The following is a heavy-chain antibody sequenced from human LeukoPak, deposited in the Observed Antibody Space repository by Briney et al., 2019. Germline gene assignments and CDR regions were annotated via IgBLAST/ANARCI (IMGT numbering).Heavy chain of an antibody. CDR2: IKQDVNEK. CDR3: ARDLWGTTVTTDYFDY. J-gene: IGHJ4*02. D-gene: IGHD4-17*01. CDR1: GFTFNSYW. Sequence: QAGGSLRLSCAASGFTFNSYWMSWVRQAPGKGLEWVANIKQDVNEKYYVDSVKGRFTISRDNAKNSLYLQMNSLRAEDMAVYYCARDLWGTTVTTDYFDYWGQGTLVTVSS. V-gene: IGHV3-7*01.